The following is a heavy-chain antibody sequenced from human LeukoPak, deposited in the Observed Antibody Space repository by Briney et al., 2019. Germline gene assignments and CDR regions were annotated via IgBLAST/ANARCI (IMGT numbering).Heavy chain of an antibody. J-gene: IGHJ4*02. D-gene: IGHD2-2*01. V-gene: IGHV3-23*01. CDR3: AKDYRYGTSWGPFDY. Sequence: LTGGSLRLSCAASGFTFSSYAMSWVRQAPGKGLEWVSAISGSGGSTYYADSVKGRFTISRDNSKNTLYLQMNSLRAEDTAVYYCAKDYRYGTSWGPFDYWGQGTLVTVSS. CDR2: ISGSGGST. CDR1: GFTFSSYA.